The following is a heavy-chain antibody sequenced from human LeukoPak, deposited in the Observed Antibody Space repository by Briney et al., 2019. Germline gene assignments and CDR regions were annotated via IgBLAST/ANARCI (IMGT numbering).Heavy chain of an antibody. J-gene: IGHJ6*02. Sequence: GGSLRLSCAASGFTFDDYGMSWVRQAPGKGLEWVSGINWNGGSTGYADSVKGRFTISRDNAKNSLYLQMNSLRAEDTALYHCARASMVRGVILHYYYGMDVWGQGTTVTVSS. CDR1: GFTFDDYG. V-gene: IGHV3-20*01. CDR2: INWNGGST. D-gene: IGHD3-10*01. CDR3: ARASMVRGVILHYYYGMDV.